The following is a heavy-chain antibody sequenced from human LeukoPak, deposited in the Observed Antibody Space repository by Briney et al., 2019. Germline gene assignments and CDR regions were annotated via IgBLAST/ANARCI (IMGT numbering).Heavy chain of an antibody. Sequence: GGSLRLSCAPSGFTFSSYSMNSVRHAPGKGLEWVSSISSSSSYIYYAASVKCRFTISIDNSKNSLYLQMNSLRAEDTAVYYCARGRLKASGTQGYWGQGTLVTVSS. D-gene: IGHD6-13*01. CDR2: ISSSSSYI. J-gene: IGHJ4*02. CDR3: ARGRLKASGTQGY. V-gene: IGHV3-21*01. CDR1: GFTFSSYS.